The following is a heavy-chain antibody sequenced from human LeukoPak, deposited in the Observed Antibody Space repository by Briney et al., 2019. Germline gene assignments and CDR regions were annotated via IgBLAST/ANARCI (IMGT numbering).Heavy chain of an antibody. V-gene: IGHV4-61*01. J-gene: IGHJ5*02. CDR3: ARGFAYYGSGSYYRNWFDP. D-gene: IGHD3-10*01. CDR2: IYYSGST. Sequence: PETLSLTCTVSGGSVSSGSYYWSWIRQPPGKGLEWIGYIYYSGSTNYNPSFKSRVTISVDTSKNQFSLKLSSVTAADTAVYYCARGFAYYGSGSYYRNWFDPWGQGTLVTVSS. CDR1: GGSVSSGSYY.